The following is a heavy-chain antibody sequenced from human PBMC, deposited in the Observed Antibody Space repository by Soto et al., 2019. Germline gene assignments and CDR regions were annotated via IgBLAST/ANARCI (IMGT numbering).Heavy chain of an antibody. D-gene: IGHD6-13*01. Sequence: GASVKFSCKASGYTFTGYGISWVRQAPGQVLECMVWISAYNGNTKYXXKFQGRVXXTRDTSASTAXMELSXLRSEDTAVYYCARGIAPYYFDYWRQGTLVTVSS. V-gene: IGHV1-18*01. CDR1: GYTFTGYG. CDR2: ISAYNGNT. CDR3: ARGIAPYYFDY. J-gene: IGHJ4*02.